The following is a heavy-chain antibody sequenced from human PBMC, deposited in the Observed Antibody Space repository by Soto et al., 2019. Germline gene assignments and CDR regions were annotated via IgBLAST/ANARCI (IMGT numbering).Heavy chain of an antibody. J-gene: IGHJ5*02. CDR2: FYYSGST. CDR3: ARGEDYYHTSGYYMNWFDP. D-gene: IGHD3-22*01. V-gene: IGHV4-39*01. CDR1: GGSISSSSYY. Sequence: SETLSLTCTVSGGSISSSSYYWGWIRQSPGKGLEWIGSFYYSGSTYYNPSLKSRVTISVDTSKNQFSLKLTSVTAADTAVYYCARGEDYYHTSGYYMNWFDPWGQGTLVTVSS.